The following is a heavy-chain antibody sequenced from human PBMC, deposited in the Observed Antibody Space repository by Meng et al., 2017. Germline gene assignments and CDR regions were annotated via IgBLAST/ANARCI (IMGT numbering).Heavy chain of an antibody. J-gene: IGHJ2*01. CDR3: ARGRSGTWPWYFDL. CDR1: GGSCSGYY. Sequence: QVQLQQWGPGLLKPSETLSLTCAVYGGSCSGYYWSWNRQPAGKGLEWIGEINHSGSTNYNPSLKSRVTISVDTSKTQFSLKLSSLTVADTAVYYCARGRSGTWPWYFDLWGRGTLVTVSS. V-gene: IGHV4-34*01. D-gene: IGHD1-1*01. CDR2: INHSGST.